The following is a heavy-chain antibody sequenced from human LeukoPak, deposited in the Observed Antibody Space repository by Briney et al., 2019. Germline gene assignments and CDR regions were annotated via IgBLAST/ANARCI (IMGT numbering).Heavy chain of an antibody. J-gene: IGHJ2*01. CDR3: ARSNWYFDV. V-gene: IGHV3-53*04. CDR1: GFTVSSNY. CDR2: IYSDGTT. Sequence: PGGSLRLPCAASGFTVSSNYMSWVRQAPGKGLEWVSFIYSDGTTYYADSVKGRFTISRHNSKNTLYLQMNTLRAEDTAVYYCARSNWYFDVWGRGTLVTVSS.